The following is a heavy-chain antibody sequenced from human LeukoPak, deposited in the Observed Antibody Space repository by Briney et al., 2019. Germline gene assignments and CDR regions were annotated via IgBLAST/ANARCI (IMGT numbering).Heavy chain of an antibody. Sequence: PGGSLRLSCAASGFTFSSYEMNWVRQAPGKGLEWVSYISSSGSTIYYADSVKGRFTISRDNAKNSLYLQMNSLRAEDTAVYYCARGSRGYSYGYDAYCYYYYMDVWGKGTTVTISS. D-gene: IGHD5-18*01. V-gene: IGHV3-48*03. CDR2: ISSSGSTI. CDR3: ARGSRGYSYGYDAYCYYYYMDV. J-gene: IGHJ6*03. CDR1: GFTFSSYE.